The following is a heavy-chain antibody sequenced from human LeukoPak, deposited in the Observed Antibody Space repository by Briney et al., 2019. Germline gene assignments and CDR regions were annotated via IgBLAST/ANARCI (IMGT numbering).Heavy chain of an antibody. D-gene: IGHD2-15*01. Sequence: ASVKVSCKAFGGTFSSYAISWVRQAPGQGLEWMGRIIPIFGTANYAQKFQGRVTITTDESTSTAYMELSSLRSEDTAVYYCARDRDCSGGSCYSSSWFDPWGQGTLVTVSS. CDR3: ARDRDCSGGSCYSSSWFDP. V-gene: IGHV1-69*05. CDR2: IIPIFGTA. CDR1: GGTFSSYA. J-gene: IGHJ5*02.